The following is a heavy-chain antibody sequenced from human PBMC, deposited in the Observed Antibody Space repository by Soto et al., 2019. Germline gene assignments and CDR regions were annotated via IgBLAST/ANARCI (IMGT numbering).Heavy chain of an antibody. J-gene: IGHJ5*02. CDR1: GYTFTSYD. D-gene: IGHD6-13*01. CDR3: ARAPNIAAGPPIIFDP. V-gene: IGHV1-8*01. CDR2: MNPNSGNT. Sequence: ASVKVSCKASGYTFTSYDINWVRQATGQGLEWMGWMNPNSGNTGYAQKFQGRVTMTRNTSISTAYMELSSLRSEDTAMYYCARAPNIAAGPPIIFDPWGQGTLVTVSS.